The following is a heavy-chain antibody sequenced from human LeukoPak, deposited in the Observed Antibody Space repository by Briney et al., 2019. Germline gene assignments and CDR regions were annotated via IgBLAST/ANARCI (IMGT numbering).Heavy chain of an antibody. Sequence: PGGSLRLSCAASGFTFSSYWMHWVRQAPGKGLVWVSRINTDGSSTSYADSVKGRFTISRDNAKNTLYLQMNSLRAEDTAVYYCARGTLLLGAIDYWAREPWSPSPQ. J-gene: IGHJ4*02. D-gene: IGHD3-16*01. CDR2: INTDGSST. CDR3: ARGTLLLGAIDY. V-gene: IGHV3-74*01. CDR1: GFTFSSYW.